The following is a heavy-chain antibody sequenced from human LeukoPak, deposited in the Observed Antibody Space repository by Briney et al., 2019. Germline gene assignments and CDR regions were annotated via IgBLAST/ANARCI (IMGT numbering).Heavy chain of an antibody. CDR3: ARDLKSSLRFDP. Sequence: ASVKVSCKASGGTFSSYAISWVRQAPGQGLEWMGGIIPIFGTANYAQKFQGRVTITADESTSTAYMELSSLRSEDTAVYYCARDLKSSLRFDPWGQGTLVTVSS. D-gene: IGHD1-26*01. CDR1: GGTFSSYA. CDR2: IIPIFGTA. J-gene: IGHJ5*02. V-gene: IGHV1-69*13.